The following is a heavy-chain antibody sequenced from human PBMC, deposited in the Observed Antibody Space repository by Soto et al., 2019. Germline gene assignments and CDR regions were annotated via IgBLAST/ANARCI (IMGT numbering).Heavy chain of an antibody. V-gene: IGHV3-11*01. J-gene: IGHJ4*02. CDR1: GFTFSDYY. CDR3: ARDLVAVSGGVYSSSSGGYFFDF. CDR2: ISNSGRTL. D-gene: IGHD6-6*01. Sequence: QVQLVESGGGLVKPGGSLRLSCAASGFTFSDYYMSWIRQAPGKGLEWVSYISNSGRTLYYADSMKGRFTISRDKARNSLFLQMNSLRSDDTAVYYCARDLVAVSGGVYSSSSGGYFFDFWGQGALVTVSS.